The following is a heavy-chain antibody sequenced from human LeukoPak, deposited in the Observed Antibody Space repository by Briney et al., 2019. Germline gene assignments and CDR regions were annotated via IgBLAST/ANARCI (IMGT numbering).Heavy chain of an antibody. CDR1: GYTFINYG. D-gene: IGHD3-10*01. J-gene: IGHJ4*02. CDR2: ISAYNGNT. Sequence: ASVKVSCTASGYTFINYGINWVRQAPGQGLEWMGWISAYNGNTNYAQSLQGRVTMTTDTSTSTVYMEMGSLTSDDTAVYYCARDLDQYNGRFGGFGHDFWGQGTLVTVSS. V-gene: IGHV1-18*01. CDR3: ARDLDQYNGRFGGFGHDF.